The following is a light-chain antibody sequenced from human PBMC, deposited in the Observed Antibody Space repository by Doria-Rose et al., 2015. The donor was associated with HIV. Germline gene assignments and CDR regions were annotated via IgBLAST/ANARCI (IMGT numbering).Light chain of an antibody. V-gene: IGKV4-1*01. Sequence: TQSPESLGMSLGERATFNCKSNQSLLYTSKNYLAWYQQKPGQPPKLLIYWASTRQSGVPARFSGSGSGTDFTLTISSLEVEDVAVYYCQQYYDTPSFGPGTTVDTK. CDR1: QSLLYTSKNY. CDR2: WAS. CDR3: QQYYDTPS. J-gene: IGKJ3*01.